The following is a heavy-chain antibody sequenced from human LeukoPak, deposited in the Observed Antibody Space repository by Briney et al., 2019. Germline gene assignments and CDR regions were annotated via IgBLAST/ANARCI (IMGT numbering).Heavy chain of an antibody. Sequence: SVKVSCKASGGTFSSYAISWVRQAPGQGLEWMGGIIPIFGTANYAQKFQGRVTITTDESTSTAYMELSSLRSEDTAVYYCARGAYCSSTSCYIGTYWGQGTLVTVSS. D-gene: IGHD2-2*02. CDR1: GGTFSSYA. CDR2: IIPIFGTA. CDR3: ARGAYCSSTSCYIGTY. J-gene: IGHJ4*02. V-gene: IGHV1-69*05.